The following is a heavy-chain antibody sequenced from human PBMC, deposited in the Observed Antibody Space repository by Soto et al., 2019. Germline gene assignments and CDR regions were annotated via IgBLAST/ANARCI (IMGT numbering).Heavy chain of an antibody. CDR2: IYYTGST. J-gene: IGHJ6*03. V-gene: IGHV4-59*01. CDR3: ASNRVDRAMVPTLHYIYYYMDV. CDR1: GGSISSYY. Sequence: QVQLQESGPGLVKPSETLSLTCTVSGGSISSYYWSWIRQPPGKGLEWIGYIYYTGSTNYNPSLKSRVTISVDTSKSQLSLKLSSVTAADTAVYFCASNRVDRAMVPTLHYIYYYMDVWGKGTTVTVSS. D-gene: IGHD5-18*01.